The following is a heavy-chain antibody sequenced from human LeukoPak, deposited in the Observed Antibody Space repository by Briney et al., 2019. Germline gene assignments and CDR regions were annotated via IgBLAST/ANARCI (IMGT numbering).Heavy chain of an antibody. V-gene: IGHV4-39*07. CDR2: IYYSGST. Sequence: PSETLSLTCTVSGGSISSSSYYWGWIRQPPGKGLEWIGSIYYSGSTYYNPSLKSRVTISVDTSKNQFSLKLSSVTAADTAVYYCARGRKWELLGYYYGMDVWGQGTTVTVSS. J-gene: IGHJ6*02. CDR1: GGSISSSSYY. D-gene: IGHD1-26*01. CDR3: ARGRKWELLGYYYGMDV.